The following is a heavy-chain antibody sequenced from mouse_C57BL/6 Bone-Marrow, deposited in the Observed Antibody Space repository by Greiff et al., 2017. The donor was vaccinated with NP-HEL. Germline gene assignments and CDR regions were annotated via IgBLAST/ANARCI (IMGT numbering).Heavy chain of an antibody. Sequence: EVHLVESGGGLVKPGGSLKLSCAASGFTFSSYAMSWVRQTPEKRLEWVATISDGGSYTYYPDNVKGRFTISRDNAKNNLYLQMSHLKSEDTAMYYCARDLLWPYHYWGQGTTLTVSS. V-gene: IGHV5-4*01. CDR2: ISDGGSYT. CDR1: GFTFSSYA. CDR3: ARDLLWPYHY. J-gene: IGHJ2*01. D-gene: IGHD2-1*01.